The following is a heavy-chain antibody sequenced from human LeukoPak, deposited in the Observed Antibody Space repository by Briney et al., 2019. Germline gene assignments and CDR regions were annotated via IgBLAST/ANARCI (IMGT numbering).Heavy chain of an antibody. CDR3: ARAYELNYGDYKGWFDP. Sequence: PSQTLSLTRTVSGGSISSGGYYWSWIRQHPGKGLEWIGYIYYSGSTYYNPSLKSRVTISVDTSKNQFSLKLSSVTAADTAVYYCARAYELNYGDYKGWFDPWGQGTLVTVSS. D-gene: IGHD4-17*01. V-gene: IGHV4-31*03. J-gene: IGHJ5*02. CDR2: IYYSGST. CDR1: GGSISSGGYY.